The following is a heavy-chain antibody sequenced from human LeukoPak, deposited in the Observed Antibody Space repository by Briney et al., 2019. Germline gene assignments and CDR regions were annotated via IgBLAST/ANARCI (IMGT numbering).Heavy chain of an antibody. CDR1: GYTFTGYY. V-gene: IGHV1-2*02. D-gene: IGHD3-22*01. Sequence: ASVKVSCKASGYTFTGYYMHWVRQAPGQGLEWMGWINPNSGGTNYAQKFQGRVTMTTDTSTSTAYMELRCLRSDDTAVYYCARVRGYYDSSGPRDYWGQGTLVTVSS. CDR3: ARVRGYYDSSGPRDY. J-gene: IGHJ4*02. CDR2: INPNSGGT.